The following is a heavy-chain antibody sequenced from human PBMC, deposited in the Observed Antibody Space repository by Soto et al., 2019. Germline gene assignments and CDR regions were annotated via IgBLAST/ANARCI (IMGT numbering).Heavy chain of an antibody. V-gene: IGHV3-7*01. J-gene: IGHJ4*02. Sequence: EEQLVESGGGLVQPGGSLRLSCAGSGFTFRNYWMGWVRQAPGKRLEWVANIKQDGSERSYADSVKGRFTISRDNAKNSLYLQMSSLGADEAAVYYCVRENYFDSWGQGILVIVSS. CDR2: IKQDGSER. CDR1: GFTFRNYW. CDR3: VRENYFDS.